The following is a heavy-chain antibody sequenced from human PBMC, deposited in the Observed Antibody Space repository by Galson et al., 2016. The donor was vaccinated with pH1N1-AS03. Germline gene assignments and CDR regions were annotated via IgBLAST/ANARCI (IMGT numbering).Heavy chain of an antibody. CDR3: ARPSTTVVTPFALQF. CDR1: GYTFNTYY. V-gene: IGHV1-46*02. J-gene: IGHJ3*01. CDR2: INPSGDTT. Sequence: SVKVSCKASGYTFNTYYMHWVRQAPGQGLEWMGIINPSGDTTTYARKFQGRVTITRDPSMSTVYMELTSLRSEDTAIYYCARPSTTVVTPFALQFWGQGTMVTVSS. D-gene: IGHD4-23*01.